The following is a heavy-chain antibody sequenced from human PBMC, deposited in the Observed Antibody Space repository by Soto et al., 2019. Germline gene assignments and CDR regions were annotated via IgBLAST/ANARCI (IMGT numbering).Heavy chain of an antibody. J-gene: IGHJ5*02. V-gene: IGHV4-34*01. CDR1: GGSFSGYY. Sequence: QVQLQQWGAGLLKPSETLSLTCAVYGGSFSGYYWSWIRQPPGKGLEWIGEINHSGSTNYNPSLKSRVTISVDTSKNQFSLKLSSVTAADTAVYYCARAPGESYYDSSGYQRNWFDPWGQGTLVTVSS. D-gene: IGHD3-22*01. CDR3: ARAPGESYYDSSGYQRNWFDP. CDR2: INHSGST.